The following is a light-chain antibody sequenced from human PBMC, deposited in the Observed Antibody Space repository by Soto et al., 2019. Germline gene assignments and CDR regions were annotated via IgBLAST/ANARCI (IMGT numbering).Light chain of an antibody. CDR1: QSVSSN. CDR3: QQYNNWPPLT. CDR2: GAS. J-gene: IGKJ4*01. Sequence: EIEMTQSRATLSVSPGERATLSCRASQSVSSNLAWYQQKPGQAPRLLIYGASTRATGIPARFSGSGSGTEFTLTISRLQSEDFAVYYCQQYNNWPPLTFGGGTKVEIK. V-gene: IGKV3-15*01.